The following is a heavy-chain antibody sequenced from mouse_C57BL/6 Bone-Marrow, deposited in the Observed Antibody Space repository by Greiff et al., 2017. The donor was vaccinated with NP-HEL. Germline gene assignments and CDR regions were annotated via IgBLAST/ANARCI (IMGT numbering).Heavy chain of an antibody. D-gene: IGHD2-3*01. CDR1: GYTFTSYW. V-gene: IGHV1-5*01. CDR3: TRSDDGYPWFAY. Sequence: EVQLQQSGTVLARPGASVKMSCKTSGYTFTSYWMHWVKQRPGQGLEWIGAIYPGNSDTSYNQKFKGKAKLTAATSASTAYMELSSLTNEDSAVYYCTRSDDGYPWFAYWGQGTLVTVSA. J-gene: IGHJ3*01. CDR2: IYPGNSDT.